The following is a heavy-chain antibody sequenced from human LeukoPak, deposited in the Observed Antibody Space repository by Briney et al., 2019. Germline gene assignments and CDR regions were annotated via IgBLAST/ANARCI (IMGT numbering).Heavy chain of an antibody. D-gene: IGHD3-22*01. CDR1: GGTFSSYA. CDR3: ATNPHYYDSSGYYMGFAFDI. Sequence: SVKVSCKASGGTFSSYAISWVRQAPGQGLEWMGGIIPIFGTANYAQKFQGRVTITTDESTSTACMELSSLRSEDAAVYYCATNPHYYDSSGYYMGFAFDIWGQGTMVTVSS. J-gene: IGHJ3*02. V-gene: IGHV1-69*05. CDR2: IIPIFGTA.